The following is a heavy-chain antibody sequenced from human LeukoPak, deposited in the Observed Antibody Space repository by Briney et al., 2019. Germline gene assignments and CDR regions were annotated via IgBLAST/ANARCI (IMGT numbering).Heavy chain of an antibody. Sequence: MASETLSLTCSVSGGSITNYYWVWIRQAPGKGLEWIGQIEANTGKASYNFSLKGRVTLSVDRSKNQFSLELRSVTATDTAVYFCARLRGGVGGGEFNYWGQGTLVFVSS. CDR1: GGSITNYY. V-gene: IGHV4-4*09. J-gene: IGHJ4*02. D-gene: IGHD3-16*01. CDR3: ARLRGGVGGGEFNY. CDR2: IEANTGKA.